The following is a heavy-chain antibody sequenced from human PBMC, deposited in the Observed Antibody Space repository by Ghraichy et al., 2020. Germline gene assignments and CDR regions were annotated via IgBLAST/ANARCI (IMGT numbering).Heavy chain of an antibody. Sequence: GESLNISCAASGFTFSGYWMHWVRQAPGKGLVWVSRINTDGSTTTYADSVKGRFTISRDNAKNTVYLQMNSLRAEDTAVYYCARDSCNGDCPFGYWGQGTLVTVSS. D-gene: IGHD2-21*02. CDR3: ARDSCNGDCPFGY. CDR2: INTDGSTT. CDR1: GFTFSGYW. J-gene: IGHJ4*02. V-gene: IGHV3-74*01.